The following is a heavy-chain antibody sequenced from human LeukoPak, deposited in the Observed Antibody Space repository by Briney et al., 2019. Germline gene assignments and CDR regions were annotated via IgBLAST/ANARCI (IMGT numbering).Heavy chain of an antibody. J-gene: IGHJ4*02. D-gene: IGHD6-13*01. CDR3: ANPEYSRSWYYFHY. CDR1: GFTFSNFA. Sequence: PGGSLRLSCVASGFTFSNFAMRWVRQAPGKGLEWVSAIGASGGITRYADSVKGRFTISRDNSKNTLYLQMNSLRAEDTAVYYCANPEYSRSWYYFHYWGQGTLVTVSS. V-gene: IGHV3-23*01. CDR2: IGASGGIT.